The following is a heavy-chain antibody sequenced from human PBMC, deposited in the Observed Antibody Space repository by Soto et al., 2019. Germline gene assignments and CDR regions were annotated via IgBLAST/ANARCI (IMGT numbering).Heavy chain of an antibody. CDR2: IYYSGST. J-gene: IGHJ6*02. Sequence: SETLSLTCTVSGGSISSYYWSWIRQPPGKGLEWIGYIYYSGSTNYNPSLKSRVTISVDTSKNQFSLKLSSVTAADTAVYYCARRRRPSYNWNDPYYYYGMDVWGQGTTVTVSS. CDR3: ARRRRPSYNWNDPYYYYGMDV. D-gene: IGHD1-1*01. CDR1: GGSISSYY. V-gene: IGHV4-59*08.